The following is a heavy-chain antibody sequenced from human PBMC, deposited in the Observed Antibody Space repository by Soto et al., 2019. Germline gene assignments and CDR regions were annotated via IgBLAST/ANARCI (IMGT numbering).Heavy chain of an antibody. V-gene: IGHV4-34*01. CDR2: INHSGST. D-gene: IGHD6-13*01. J-gene: IGHJ6*02. CDR3: ASSSSWPGYYYDYYGMDV. CDR1: GGCFSGYY. Sequence: QVQLQQWGAGLLKRSETLSLTCAVYGGCFSGYYWSWIRQPPGKGREWIGEINHSGSTNYNPSLKSRVTISVDTSNNQISLKLSSVTAADTAVYYCASSSSWPGYYYDYYGMDVWGQGTTVTVSS.